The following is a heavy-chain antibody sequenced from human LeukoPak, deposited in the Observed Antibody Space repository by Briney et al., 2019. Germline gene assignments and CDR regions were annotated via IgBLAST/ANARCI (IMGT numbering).Heavy chain of an antibody. V-gene: IGHV4-59*01. CDR2: IYYSGST. Sequence: SETLSLTCTVSGVSISNYYWSWIRQPPGKGLEWIGYIYYSGSTNYNPSLKSRVTISVDASKNQLSLKLSSVIAADTAVYYCARALGGGTMGYHYYYYMDVWGKGTTVTISS. J-gene: IGHJ6*03. D-gene: IGHD1-26*01. CDR1: GVSISNYY. CDR3: ARALGGGTMGYHYYYYMDV.